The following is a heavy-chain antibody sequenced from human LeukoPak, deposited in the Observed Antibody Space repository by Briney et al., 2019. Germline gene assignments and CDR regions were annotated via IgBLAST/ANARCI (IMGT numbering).Heavy chain of an antibody. CDR2: IIGSSGST. V-gene: IGHV3-23*01. CDR1: GFSFNNYA. J-gene: IGHJ4*02. Sequence: GGSLRLSCVASGFSFNNYAMNWVRQAPGKGLEWVSLIIGSSGSTFYADSVKGRFTISRDKSKNTLYPQMNSLRAEDTAVYYCAKGAYDYVEIAYFDYWGQGSLVTVSS. D-gene: IGHD5-12*01. CDR3: AKGAYDYVEIAYFDY.